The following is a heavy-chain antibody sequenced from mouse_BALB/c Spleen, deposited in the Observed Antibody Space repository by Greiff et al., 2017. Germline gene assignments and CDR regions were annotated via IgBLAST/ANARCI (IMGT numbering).Heavy chain of an antibody. CDR3: AREWTMITGFDY. Sequence: VQLQQSGAELVKPGASVKLSCTASGFNIKDSYMHWVKQRPEQGLEWIGRIDPANGNTKYDPKFQGKATITADTSSNTAYLQLSSLTSEDTAVYYCAREWTMITGFDYWGQGTLVTVSA. J-gene: IGHJ3*01. V-gene: IGHV14-3*02. CDR2: IDPANGNT. CDR1: GFNIKDSY. D-gene: IGHD2-4*01.